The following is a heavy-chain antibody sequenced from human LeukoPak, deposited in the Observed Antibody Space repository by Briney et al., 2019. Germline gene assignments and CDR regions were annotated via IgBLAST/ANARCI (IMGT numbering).Heavy chain of an antibody. J-gene: IGHJ4*02. Sequence: KTGGSLRLSCAASGFTFSSYSMNWVRQAPGKGLEWVSSISSSSSYIYYADSVKGRFTISRDNAKNSLYLQMNSLRAEDTAVYYCARAVGMGYCSSTSCYPDYWGQGTLVTVSS. D-gene: IGHD2-2*01. CDR3: ARAVGMGYCSSTSCYPDY. V-gene: IGHV3-21*01. CDR1: GFTFSSYS. CDR2: ISSSSSYI.